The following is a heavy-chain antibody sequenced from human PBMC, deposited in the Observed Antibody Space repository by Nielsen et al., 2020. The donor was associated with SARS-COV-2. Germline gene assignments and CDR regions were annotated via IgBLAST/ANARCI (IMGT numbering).Heavy chain of an antibody. CDR2: ISGSGGST. CDR1: GFTFSSYA. D-gene: IGHD2-2*01. CDR3: AKAPLPAAIPSAPFEY. J-gene: IGHJ4*02. Sequence: GGSLRLSCVASGFTFSSYAMSWVRQAPGKGLEWVSAISGSGGSTYYADSVKGRFTISRDNSKNTLYLQMNSLRAEDTAVYYCAKAPLPAAIPSAPFEYWGQGTLVTVSS. V-gene: IGHV3-23*01.